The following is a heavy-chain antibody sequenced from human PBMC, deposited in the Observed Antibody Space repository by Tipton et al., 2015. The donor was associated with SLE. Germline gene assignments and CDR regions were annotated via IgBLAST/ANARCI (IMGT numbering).Heavy chain of an antibody. CDR2: IYHSGYT. Sequence: TLSLTCTVSGYSINSGYYWGWIRQPPGKGLAWIGIIYHSGYTSYNPSLKSRVTISVDTSKNQFSLRLSSVTAADTAVYYCARRRSSSWVNWFDPWGQGTLVTVSS. D-gene: IGHD6-13*01. V-gene: IGHV4-38-2*02. CDR3: ARRRSSSWVNWFDP. J-gene: IGHJ5*02. CDR1: GYSINSGYY.